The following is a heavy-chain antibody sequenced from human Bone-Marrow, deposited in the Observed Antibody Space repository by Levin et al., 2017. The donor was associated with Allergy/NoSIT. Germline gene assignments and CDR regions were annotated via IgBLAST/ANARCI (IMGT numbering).Heavy chain of an antibody. CDR2: IYYSGST. CDR1: GGSISSSSYY. D-gene: IGHD6-13*01. Sequence: SETLSLTCTVSGGSISSSSYYWGWIRQPPGKGLEWIGSIYYSGSTYYNPSLKSRVTISVDTSKNQFSLKLSSVTAADTAVYYCARESGYHDAFDIWGQGTMVTVSS. J-gene: IGHJ3*02. CDR3: ARESGYHDAFDI. V-gene: IGHV4-39*01.